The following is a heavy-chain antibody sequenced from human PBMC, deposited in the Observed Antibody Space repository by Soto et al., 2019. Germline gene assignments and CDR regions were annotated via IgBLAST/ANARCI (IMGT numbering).Heavy chain of an antibody. CDR2: IYSGGST. J-gene: IGHJ6*04. CDR1: GCNGVGHE. D-gene: IGHD4-4*01. Sequence: GSQRLSTADSGCNGVGHEGRWISKAEGKGLEWVSVIYSGGSTYYADSVKGRFTISRDNSKNTLYLQMNSLRAEDTAVYYCARAGDTVSEVYGMDVWGKGTTVTGSS. V-gene: IGHV3-53*01. CDR3: ARAGDTVSEVYGMDV.